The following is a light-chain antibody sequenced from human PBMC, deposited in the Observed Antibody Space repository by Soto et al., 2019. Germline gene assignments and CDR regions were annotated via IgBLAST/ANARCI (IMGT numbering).Light chain of an antibody. CDR1: QTISSW. Sequence: DIQMTQSPSTLSGSVGDRVTITCRASQTISSWLAWYQQKPGKAPKLLIYKAYTLKSGVQSRFSGSGSGTEFTLTIRRLQPEDFATYYCKQSYSTPWTFGQGTKVDIK. CDR3: KQSYSTPWT. J-gene: IGKJ1*01. CDR2: KAY. V-gene: IGKV1-5*03.